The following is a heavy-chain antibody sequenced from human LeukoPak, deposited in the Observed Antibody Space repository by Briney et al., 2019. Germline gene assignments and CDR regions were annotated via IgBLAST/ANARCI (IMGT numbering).Heavy chain of an antibody. J-gene: IGHJ3*02. Sequence: GGSLRLSCAASGFTFSSYAMHWVRQAPGKGLEWVAVIWYGGSNKYYADSVKGRFTISRDNSKNTLYLQMNSLRAEDTAVYYCARERDGFDAFDIWGQGTMVTVSS. CDR3: ARERDGFDAFDI. CDR2: IWYGGSNK. CDR1: GFTFSSYA. V-gene: IGHV3-33*08.